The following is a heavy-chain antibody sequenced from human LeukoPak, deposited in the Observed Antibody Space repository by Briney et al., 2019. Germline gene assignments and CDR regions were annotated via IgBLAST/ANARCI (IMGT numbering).Heavy chain of an antibody. J-gene: IGHJ4*01. CDR3: ARAEQLWLLGG. CDR2: ISSSGSTI. V-gene: IGHV3-48*03. D-gene: IGHD5-18*01. Sequence: PGGSLRLSCAASGFTFSSYEMNWVRQAPGKRLEWVSYISSSGSTIYYADSVKGRFTISRDNAKNSLYLQMNSLRAEDTAVYYCARAEQLWLLGGWGHGTLVTVSS. CDR1: GFTFSSYE.